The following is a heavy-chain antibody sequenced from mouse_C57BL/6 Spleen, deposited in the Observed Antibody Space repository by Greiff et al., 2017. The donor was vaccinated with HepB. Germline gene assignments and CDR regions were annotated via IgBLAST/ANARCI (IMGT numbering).Heavy chain of an antibody. CDR1: GYSITSGYY. V-gene: IGHV3-6*01. Sequence: DVKLVESGPGLVKPSQSLSLTCSVTGYSITSGYYWNWIRQFPGNKLEWMGYISYDGSNNYNPSLKNRISITRDTSKNQFFLKLNSVTTEDTATYYCAREGLYYDYYFDYWGQSTTLTVSS. CDR3: AREGLYYDYYFDY. CDR2: ISYDGSN. J-gene: IGHJ2*01. D-gene: IGHD2-4*01.